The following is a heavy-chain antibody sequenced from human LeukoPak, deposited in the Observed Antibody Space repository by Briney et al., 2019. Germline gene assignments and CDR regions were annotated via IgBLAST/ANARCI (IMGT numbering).Heavy chain of an antibody. D-gene: IGHD1-26*01. CDR2: IKQDGGEK. CDR1: GFTFSSHW. Sequence: PGESLRLSCAGSGFTFSSHWMSWVRQAPGKGPEWVANIKQDGGEKYYVDSVKGRFTISRDNAKNSLYLQMNSLRAEDTAVYYRARDKVVGATYFDYWGQGILVTVSS. CDR3: ARDKVVGATYFDY. J-gene: IGHJ4*02. V-gene: IGHV3-7*01.